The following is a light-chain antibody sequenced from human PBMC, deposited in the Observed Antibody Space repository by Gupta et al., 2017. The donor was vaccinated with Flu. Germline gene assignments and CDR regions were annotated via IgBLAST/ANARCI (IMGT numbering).Light chain of an antibody. CDR3: QQYYANPRT. V-gene: IGKV4-1*01. Sequence: VLTPSPAFLTVSLGERATINCKSSQTLLYTSNNRNYLAWYQQKPGLPPKVLIYWASTRESGVPDRFSGSGSGTDFTRTISSLQAEDVAVYYCQQYYANPRTFGGGTKVEI. CDR2: WAS. J-gene: IGKJ4*02. CDR1: QTLLYTSNNRNY.